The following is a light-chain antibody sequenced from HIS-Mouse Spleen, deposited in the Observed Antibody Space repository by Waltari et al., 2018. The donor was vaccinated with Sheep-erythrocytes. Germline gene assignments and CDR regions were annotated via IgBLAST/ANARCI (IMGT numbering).Light chain of an antibody. V-gene: IGLV2-11*01. Sequence: QSALTQPRSVSGSPGTSVTISCTGTSSDVGGYNYLSWYQQHPGKAPKLMIYDVSKRPSGVPDRFSGSKSGNTASLTISGLQAEDEADYYCCSYAGSYNHVFATGTKVTVL. CDR1: SSDVGGYNY. CDR3: CSYAGSYNHV. J-gene: IGLJ1*01. CDR2: DVS.